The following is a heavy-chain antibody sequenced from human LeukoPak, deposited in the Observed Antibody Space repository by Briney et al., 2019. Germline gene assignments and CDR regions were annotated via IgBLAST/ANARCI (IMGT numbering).Heavy chain of an antibody. CDR3: ARKPIVNSAWYYFDY. D-gene: IGHD3-22*01. CDR2: IYYSGSA. Sequence: SETLSLTCTVSGASISSSSYYWGWIRQPPGKGLEWIGSIYYSGSAYYNPSLKSRVIMSVDTSKNQFSLELSSVTAADTAVYYCARKPIVNSAWYYFDYWGQGTLVTVSS. J-gene: IGHJ4*02. CDR1: GASISSSSYY. V-gene: IGHV4-39*07.